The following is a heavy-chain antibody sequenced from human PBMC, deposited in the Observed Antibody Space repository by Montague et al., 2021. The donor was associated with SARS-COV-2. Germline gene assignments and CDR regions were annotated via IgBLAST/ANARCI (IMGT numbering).Heavy chain of an antibody. CDR1: GFSLSTSGMR. J-gene: IGHJ4*02. Sequence: PALVKPTQTLTLTCTFSGFSLSTSGMRVSWIRQPPGKALEWLARXDWXDDKHYSTSLKTRLTISKDTSKNQVVLTMTNMDPVDTATYYCARSSVVRGVSPDYWGQGTLVTVSS. V-gene: IGHV2-70*04. CDR3: ARSSVVRGVSPDY. D-gene: IGHD3-10*01. CDR2: XDWXDDK.